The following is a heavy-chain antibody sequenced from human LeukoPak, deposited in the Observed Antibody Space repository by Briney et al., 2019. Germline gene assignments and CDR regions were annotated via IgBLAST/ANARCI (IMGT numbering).Heavy chain of an antibody. V-gene: IGHV4-39*01. D-gene: IGHD6-19*01. CDR1: GGSISSSSYY. CDR3: ARLSRNPGYSSGWPYFDY. J-gene: IGHJ4*02. Sequence: ASETLSLTCTVSGGSISSSSYYWGWIRQPPGKGLEWIGSIYYSGSTYYNPSLKSRVTISVDTSKNQFSLKLCSVTAADTAVYYCARLSRNPGYSSGWPYFDYWGQGTLVTVSS. CDR2: IYYSGST.